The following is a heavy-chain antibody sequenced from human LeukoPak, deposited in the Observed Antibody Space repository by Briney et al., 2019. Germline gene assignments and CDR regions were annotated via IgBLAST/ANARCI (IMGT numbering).Heavy chain of an antibody. CDR3: ATEKIPDEHRGAFDV. Sequence: GASLRLSCAASGFTVSSNFMSWVRQVPGKGLEWVSAIYSGGTTHYAESVKGRFTISRDNSKNTLYLQMNSLRVEDTAVYYCATEKIPDEHRGAFDVWGQGTMVTVSS. CDR2: IYSGGTT. J-gene: IGHJ3*01. V-gene: IGHV3-53*01. CDR1: GFTVSSNF. D-gene: IGHD2-21*01.